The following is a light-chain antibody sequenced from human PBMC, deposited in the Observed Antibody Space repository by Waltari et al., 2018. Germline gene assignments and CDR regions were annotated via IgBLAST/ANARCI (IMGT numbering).Light chain of an antibody. CDR1: KLSDVY. Sequence: SSDLTQPPSISVSPGQTASISCSGDKLSDVYVFWYQQKAGQSPVVVIYEDHRRPSGIPERFSGSNSGNTATLTISATQALDEATYYCQAWDNTVVVFGGGTKLTVL. V-gene: IGLV3-1*01. CDR2: EDH. J-gene: IGLJ2*01. CDR3: QAWDNTVVV.